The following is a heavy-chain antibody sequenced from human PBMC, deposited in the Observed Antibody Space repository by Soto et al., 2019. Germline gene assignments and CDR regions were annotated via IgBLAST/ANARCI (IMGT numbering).Heavy chain of an antibody. D-gene: IGHD2-15*01. Sequence: EVHLVESGGGLVQPGGSLRLSCAASGFTVSSKYMSWVRQAPGKGLEWVSLIQSGGPTYYADSVKGRFTISRDTSENTVHLQMDSLRAEDTAVYYCARDDVLCDGGRCYGVPLDVWGKGTPVTVSS. CDR1: GFTVSSKY. CDR3: ARDDVLCDGGRCYGVPLDV. CDR2: IQSGGPT. V-gene: IGHV3-66*01. J-gene: IGHJ6*04.